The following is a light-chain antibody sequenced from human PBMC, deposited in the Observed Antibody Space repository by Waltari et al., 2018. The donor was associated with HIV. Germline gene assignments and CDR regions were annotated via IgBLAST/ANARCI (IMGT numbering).Light chain of an antibody. CDR2: GAS. V-gene: IGKV3-20*01. CDR3: QQYGSSPYS. CDR1: QSVSYIY. J-gene: IGKJ2*03. Sequence: EIVLTQSPGTLSLSPGETATLSCRASQSVSYIYLAWYQQKPGQAPRLLIYGASSRATGIPDRFSGSGSGTDFTLTISRLVPEDFAVYFCQQYGSSPYSFGQGTKLEIK.